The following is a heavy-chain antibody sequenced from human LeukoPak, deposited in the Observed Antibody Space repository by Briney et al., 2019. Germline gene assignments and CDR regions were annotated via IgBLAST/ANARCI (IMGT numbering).Heavy chain of an antibody. Sequence: PSETLSLTCTVSGGSISSGGYYWSWIRQPPGKGLEWIGYIYHSGSTYYNPSLKSRVTISVDRSKNQFSLKLSSVTAADTAVYYCARGGYYCSSTSRNWFDPWGQGTLVTVSS. D-gene: IGHD2-2*01. CDR2: IYHSGST. J-gene: IGHJ5*02. CDR3: ARGGYYCSSTSRNWFDP. V-gene: IGHV4-30-2*01. CDR1: GGSISSGGYY.